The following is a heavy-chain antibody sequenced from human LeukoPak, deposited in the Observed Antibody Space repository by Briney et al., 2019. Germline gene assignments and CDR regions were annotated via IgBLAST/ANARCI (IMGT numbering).Heavy chain of an antibody. CDR1: GFTFSSYA. Sequence: PGGSLRLSCATSGFTFSSYAMSRVRQAPGKGLDWDSASSGSGGSTYYADPVKGRFTISRDNSKNTLYLQMNSLRAEDTAVYYCANGIPYYGSGFPFDYWGQGTLVTVSS. CDR3: ANGIPYYGSGFPFDY. CDR2: SSGSGGST. D-gene: IGHD3-10*01. V-gene: IGHV3-23*01. J-gene: IGHJ4*02.